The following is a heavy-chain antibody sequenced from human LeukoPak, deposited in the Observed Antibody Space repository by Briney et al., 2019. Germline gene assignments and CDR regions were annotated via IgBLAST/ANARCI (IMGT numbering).Heavy chain of an antibody. J-gene: IGHJ4*02. Sequence: AGSLRLSCAASGFTFSSYWMHWVRQAPGKGLVWVSRISGDGSTTSYADSVKGRFTVSRDNAKSTLYLQMNSLRVEDTAVYYCVDYGERWGQGTLVTVSS. CDR3: VDYGER. D-gene: IGHD4-17*01. V-gene: IGHV3-74*01. CDR1: GFTFSSYW. CDR2: ISGDGSTT.